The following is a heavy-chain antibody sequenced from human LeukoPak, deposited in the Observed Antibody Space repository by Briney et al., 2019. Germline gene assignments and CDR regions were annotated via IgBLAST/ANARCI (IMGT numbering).Heavy chain of an antibody. J-gene: IGHJ3*02. CDR2: INPNSGGT. D-gene: IGHD3-3*01. V-gene: IGHV1-2*06. CDR3: ASRKGTYYDFWSGPPRAFDI. CDR1: GYTFTSYG. Sequence: ASVKVSCKASGYTFTSYGISWVRQAPGQGLEWMGRINPNSGGTNYAQKFQGRVTMTRDTSISTAYMELSRLRSDDTAVYYCASRKGTYYDFWSGPPRAFDIWGQGTMVTVSS.